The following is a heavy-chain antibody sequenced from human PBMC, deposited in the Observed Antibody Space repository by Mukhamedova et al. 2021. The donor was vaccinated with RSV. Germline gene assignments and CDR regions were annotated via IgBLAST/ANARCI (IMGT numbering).Heavy chain of an antibody. J-gene: IGHJ6*03. Sequence: APGKGLEWVAQISYDGYNKFYADSVKGRFTVSRDNSKNTLSLQMSDLKPEDTAVYFCSKERVSTQTYYYYYYMDVWGEGTTCTVSS. CDR3: SKERVSTQTYYYYYYMDV. V-gene: IGHV3-30*04. D-gene: IGHD2-8*01. CDR2: ISYDGYNK.